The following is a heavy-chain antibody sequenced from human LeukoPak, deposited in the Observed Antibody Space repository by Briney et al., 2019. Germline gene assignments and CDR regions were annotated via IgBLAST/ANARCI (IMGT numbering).Heavy chain of an antibody. Sequence: PGGSLRLSCAASGFTVSSNYMSWVRQAPGKGLEWVSVIYSCGSTYYADSVKGRFTISRDNSKNTLYLQMNSLRAEDTAVYYCARDSHYYGSGSYANLLFNYWGQGTLVTVSS. V-gene: IGHV3-66*01. CDR3: ARDSHYYGSGSYANLLFNY. CDR1: GFTVSSNY. D-gene: IGHD3-10*01. CDR2: IYSCGST. J-gene: IGHJ4*02.